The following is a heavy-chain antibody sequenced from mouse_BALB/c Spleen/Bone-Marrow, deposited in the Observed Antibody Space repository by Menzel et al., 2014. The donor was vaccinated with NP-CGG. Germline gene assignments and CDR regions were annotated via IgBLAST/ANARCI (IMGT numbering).Heavy chain of an antibody. CDR1: GFSLTSYG. D-gene: IGHD4-1*01. CDR2: IWSGGST. Sequence: VQLQESAGLVQPSQSLSITCTVSGFSLTSYGVHWVRQSPGKGLEWLGVIWSGGSTDYNAAFISRLSISKDNSKSQVFFKMNSLQADDTAIYYCASNWDYAMDYWGQGTSVTVSS. CDR3: ASNWDYAMDY. J-gene: IGHJ4*01. V-gene: IGHV2-4-1*01.